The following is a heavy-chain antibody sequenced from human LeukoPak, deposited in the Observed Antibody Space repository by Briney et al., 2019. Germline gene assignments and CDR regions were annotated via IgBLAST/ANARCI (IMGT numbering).Heavy chain of an antibody. D-gene: IGHD2-15*01. Sequence: GGSLRPSCAASGFTFSSYVMSWVRQAPGKGLEWVSTISGSGGRIYHADSVKGRFTISRDNSKNTLVLQMNSLRAEDTAVYYCAKEVVESVAYYFDYWGQGTLVTVSS. V-gene: IGHV3-23*01. CDR3: AKEVVESVAYYFDY. CDR1: GFTFSSYV. J-gene: IGHJ4*02. CDR2: ISGSGGRI.